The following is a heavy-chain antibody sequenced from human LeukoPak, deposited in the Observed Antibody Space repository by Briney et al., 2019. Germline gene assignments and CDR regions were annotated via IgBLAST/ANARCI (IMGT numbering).Heavy chain of an antibody. CDR3: ARVVDGYNYGAFDI. D-gene: IGHD5-24*01. Sequence: ASVKVSCKASGYTFTDYYIHWVRQAPGQGLEWMGWINPNSGGTKYARRFQGRVTMTRDASIGTAYTELSSLRSDDTAVYYCARVVDGYNYGAFDIWGQGTVVTVSS. CDR2: INPNSGGT. V-gene: IGHV1-2*02. CDR1: GYTFTDYY. J-gene: IGHJ3*02.